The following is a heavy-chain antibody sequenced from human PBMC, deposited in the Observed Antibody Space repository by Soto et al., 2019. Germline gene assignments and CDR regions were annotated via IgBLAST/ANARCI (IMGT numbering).Heavy chain of an antibody. V-gene: IGHV3-11*06. Sequence: QVQLVESGGGLVKPGGSLRLSCAASGFTFSDYYMSWIRQAPGKGLEWVSYISSSSSYTNYADSVKGRFTISRDNAKNSLYLQMNSLRAEDTAVYYCASVDGYNYGPTYWGQGTLVTVSS. CDR2: ISSSSSYT. D-gene: IGHD5-12*01. CDR1: GFTFSDYY. CDR3: ASVDGYNYGPTY. J-gene: IGHJ4*02.